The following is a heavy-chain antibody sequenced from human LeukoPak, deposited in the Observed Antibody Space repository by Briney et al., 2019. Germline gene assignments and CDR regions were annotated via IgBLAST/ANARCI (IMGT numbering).Heavy chain of an antibody. J-gene: IGHJ6*03. V-gene: IGHV1-69*01. CDR1: GGTFSSYA. CDR2: IIPIFGTA. D-gene: IGHD6-13*01. Sequence: GSSVKVSCKASGGTFSSYAISWVRQAPGQGLEWMGGIIPIFGTANYAQKFQGRVTITADESTSTAYMELSSLRSEDTAVYYCARDYSSSWYSPYYYYYMDVWGKGTTVTISS. CDR3: ARDYSSSWYSPYYYYYMDV.